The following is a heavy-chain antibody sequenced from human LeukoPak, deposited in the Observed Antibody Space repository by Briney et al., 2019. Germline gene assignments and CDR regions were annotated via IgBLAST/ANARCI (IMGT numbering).Heavy chain of an antibody. CDR2: ISSSGSTI. CDR3: ARVRRWLHPFNY. CDR1: GFTFSSYE. V-gene: IGHV3-48*03. J-gene: IGHJ4*02. D-gene: IGHD5-24*01. Sequence: PGGSLRLSCAASGFTFSSYEMNWVRQAPGKGLEWVSYISSSGSTIYYADSVKGRFTISRDNAKNSLYLQMNSLRAEDTAVYYCARVRRWLHPFNYWGQGTLVTVSS.